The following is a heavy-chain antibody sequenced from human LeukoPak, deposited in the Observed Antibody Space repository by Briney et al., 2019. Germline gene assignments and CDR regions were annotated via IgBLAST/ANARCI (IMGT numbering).Heavy chain of an antibody. J-gene: IGHJ6*03. D-gene: IGHD2-15*01. CDR1: GGSVNSYY. CDR3: ARVHSGGSRYYYYMDV. V-gene: IGHV4-4*07. CDR2: IYDGGST. Sequence: SETLSLTCTVSGGSVNSYYLSWIRQPAGKTLEWIGRIYDGGSTNYNPSLKSRVTMSVDTSKNQISLKLKSVTAADTAVYYCARVHSGGSRYYYYMDVWGKGTTVTVSS.